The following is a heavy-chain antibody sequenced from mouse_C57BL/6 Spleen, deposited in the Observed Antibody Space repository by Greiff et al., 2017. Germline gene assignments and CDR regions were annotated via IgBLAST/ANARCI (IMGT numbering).Heavy chain of an antibody. J-gene: IGHJ3*01. V-gene: IGHV2-2*01. Sequence: VQLQQSGPGLVQPSQSLSITCTVSGFSLTSYGVHWVRQSPGKGLEWLGVIWSGGSTDYNAAFISRLSISKDNSKSQVFFKMNSLQADETAIYYCAREDSNYVGFAYWGQGTLVTVAA. CDR2: IWSGGST. CDR1: GFSLTSYG. CDR3: AREDSNYVGFAY. D-gene: IGHD2-5*01.